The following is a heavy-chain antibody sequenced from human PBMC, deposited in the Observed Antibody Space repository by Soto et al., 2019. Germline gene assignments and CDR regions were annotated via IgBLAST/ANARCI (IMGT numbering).Heavy chain of an antibody. Sequence: PGGSLRLSCAVSVSTSNEYAMHWLRQAPGEGLEWVSGIFLESDRTGYADSVKGRFTTSRDKAKNSLYLQMNSLRPEDTALYYCGTDGKAGGMDFWGQGTMVTVSS. CDR1: VSTSNEYA. CDR3: GTDGKAGGMDF. CDR2: IFLESDRT. D-gene: IGHD2-15*01. V-gene: IGHV3-9*02. J-gene: IGHJ6*01.